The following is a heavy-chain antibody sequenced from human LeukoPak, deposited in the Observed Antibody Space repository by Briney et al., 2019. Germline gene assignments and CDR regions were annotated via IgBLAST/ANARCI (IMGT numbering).Heavy chain of an antibody. Sequence: GGSLRLSCAASGFTFISYWMTWVRQAPGKGLEWVANIKQDGSEKYYVDSVKGRFTISRDNAKNSLYLQMNSLRAEDTAVYYCARGSASVVVRYDYWGQGTLVTVSS. V-gene: IGHV3-7*03. D-gene: IGHD2-15*01. CDR1: GFTFISYW. J-gene: IGHJ4*02. CDR2: IKQDGSEK. CDR3: ARGSASVVVRYDY.